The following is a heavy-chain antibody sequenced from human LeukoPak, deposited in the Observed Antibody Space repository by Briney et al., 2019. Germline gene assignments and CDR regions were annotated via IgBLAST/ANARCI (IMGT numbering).Heavy chain of an antibody. CDR1: GFTFSNFA. D-gene: IGHD2-2*01. V-gene: IGHV3-48*02. CDR2: ISSSSSSTI. Sequence: PGGSLRLSCAASGFTFSNFAMSWVRQAPGKGLEWVSYISSSSSSTIYYADSVKGRFTISRDNAKNSLYLQMDSLRDEDTAVYYCARSPHSYCSSTSCWSEYWYFDLWGRGTLVTVSS. CDR3: ARSPHSYCSSTSCWSEYWYFDL. J-gene: IGHJ2*01.